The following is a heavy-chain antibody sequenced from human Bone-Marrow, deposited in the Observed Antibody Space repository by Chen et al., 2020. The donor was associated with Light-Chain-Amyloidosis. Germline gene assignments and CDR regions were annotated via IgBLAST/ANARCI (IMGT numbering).Heavy chain of an antibody. CDR1: GDSLSSSGYY. V-gene: IGHV4-31*01. CDR3: ASSLRGWFDP. D-gene: IGHD3-10*01. CDR2: IYYAGTT. Sequence: QVQLQESGPGLVKPSQTLSLNCAVSGDSLSSSGYYWSWILHHPGMCLEWIGNIYYAGTTSYRPALTTLVSIASDMPKNQFSLRLISVTAADTPVYYCASSLRGWFDPWCQGSLFSVSS. J-gene: IGHJ5*02.